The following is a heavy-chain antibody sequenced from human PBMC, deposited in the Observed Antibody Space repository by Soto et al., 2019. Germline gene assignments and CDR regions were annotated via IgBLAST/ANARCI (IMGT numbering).Heavy chain of an antibody. CDR1: GFSLSTSEVG. Sequence: QITLKASGPTLVKPTQTLTLTCTFSGFSLSTSEVGVGWFHQPPGKALEWLALIYWDDDKRYSPSLKTRLTIAKDTSKSLVVLTMTNMDPVDTATYYCAHRFDWYYFDYWGQGTLVTVSS. V-gene: IGHV2-5*02. CDR2: IYWDDDK. D-gene: IGHD3-9*01. CDR3: AHRFDWYYFDY. J-gene: IGHJ4*02.